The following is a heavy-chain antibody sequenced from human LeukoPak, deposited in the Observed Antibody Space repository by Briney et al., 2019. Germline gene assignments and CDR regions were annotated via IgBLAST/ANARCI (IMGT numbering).Heavy chain of an antibody. CDR3: AREEGTGWFDP. D-gene: IGHD1-1*01. J-gene: IGHJ5*02. CDR1: GGSISNTNW. CDR2: VNLQGST. Sequence: PSGTLSLTCGVSGGSISNTNWWTWVRQPPGKGLEWIGEVNLQGSTNYNPSLKSRVAISVDTSKNQFSLKLSSVTAADTAVYYCAREEGTGWFDPWGQGTLVTVSS. V-gene: IGHV4-4*02.